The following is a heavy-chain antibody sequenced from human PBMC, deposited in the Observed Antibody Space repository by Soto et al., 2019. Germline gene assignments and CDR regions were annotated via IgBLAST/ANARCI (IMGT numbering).Heavy chain of an antibody. Sequence: QVQLVESGGGVVQPGRSLRLSCAASGFTFSSYGMHWVRQAPGKGLEWVAVISYDGSDKYFADSVKGRFTISRDNSKNTLYLQMNSLRAEDTAVYYCAKDAAATVVGTDYWGQGTLVTVYS. V-gene: IGHV3-30*18. CDR2: ISYDGSDK. CDR3: AKDAAATVVGTDY. CDR1: GFTFSSYG. D-gene: IGHD6-25*01. J-gene: IGHJ4*02.